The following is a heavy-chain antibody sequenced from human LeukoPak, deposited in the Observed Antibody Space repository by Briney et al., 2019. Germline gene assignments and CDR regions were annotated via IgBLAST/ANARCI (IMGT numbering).Heavy chain of an antibody. CDR3: ARTYYYDSSGYYNWFDP. J-gene: IGHJ5*02. Sequence: APVNVSCNASGYTFTSYDINWVSQAAGQGLKGLGWMNPNSGNTGYAQKFQGRVTMTRNTSISTAYMELSSLRSEDTAVYYCARTYYYDSSGYYNWFDPWGQGTLVTVSS. CDR2: MNPNSGNT. CDR1: GYTFTSYD. D-gene: IGHD3-22*01. V-gene: IGHV1-8*01.